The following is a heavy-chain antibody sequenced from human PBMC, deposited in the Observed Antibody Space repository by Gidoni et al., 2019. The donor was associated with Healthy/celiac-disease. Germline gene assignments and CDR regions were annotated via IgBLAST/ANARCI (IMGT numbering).Heavy chain of an antibody. V-gene: IGHV3-73*02. CDR2: IRSKANSYAT. CDR3: TRLLDSNSTGPDY. J-gene: IGHJ4*02. CDR1: GFTFSGSA. D-gene: IGHD4-4*01. Sequence: EVQLVESGGGLVQPGGSLKLSCAASGFTFSGSAMHWVRQASGKGLEWVGRIRSKANSYATAYAASVKGRFTISRDDSKNTAYLQMNSLKTEDTAVYYCTRLLDSNSTGPDYWGQGTLVTVSS.